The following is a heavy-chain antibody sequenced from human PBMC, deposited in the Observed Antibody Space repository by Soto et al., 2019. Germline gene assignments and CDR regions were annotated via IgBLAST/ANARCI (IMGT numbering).Heavy chain of an antibody. CDR2: IYYSGST. CDR3: ARAGLDGGNSENFDY. D-gene: IGHD2-21*02. V-gene: IGHV4-30-4*01. CDR1: GGSISSGDYY. J-gene: IGHJ4*02. Sequence: QVQLQESGPGLVKPSQTLSLTCTVSGGSISSGDYYWSWIRQPPGKGLEWIGYIYYSGSTYYNPSLKSRVTISVDTSKNQFSLKLSSVTAADTAVYYCARAGLDGGNSENFDYWGQGTLVTVSS.